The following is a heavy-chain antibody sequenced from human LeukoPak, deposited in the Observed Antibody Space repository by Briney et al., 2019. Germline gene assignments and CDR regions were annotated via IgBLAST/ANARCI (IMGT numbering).Heavy chain of an antibody. D-gene: IGHD2/OR15-2a*01. CDR3: ASKSTY. J-gene: IGHJ4*02. Sequence: GGSLRLSCAASGFNFNNYVMHWVRQAPGKGLEWVSGISWNSGSIGYADSVKGRFTISRDNAKNSLYLQMNSLRAEDTALYYCASKSTYWGQGTLVTVSS. CDR2: ISWNSGSI. CDR1: GFNFNNYV. V-gene: IGHV3-9*01.